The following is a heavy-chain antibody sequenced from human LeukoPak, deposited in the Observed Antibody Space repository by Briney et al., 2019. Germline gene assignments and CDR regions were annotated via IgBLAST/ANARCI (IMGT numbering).Heavy chain of an antibody. J-gene: IGHJ3*02. CDR2: INPNSGGT. CDR1: GYTFTGYY. V-gene: IGHV1-2*04. CDR3: AISAPSHAFDI. Sequence: ASVKVSCKASGYTFTGYYMHWVRQAPGQGLEWMGWINPNSGGTNYAQKFQGWVTMTRDTSISTAYMELSSLRSEDTAVYYCAISAPSHAFDIWGQGTMVTVSS.